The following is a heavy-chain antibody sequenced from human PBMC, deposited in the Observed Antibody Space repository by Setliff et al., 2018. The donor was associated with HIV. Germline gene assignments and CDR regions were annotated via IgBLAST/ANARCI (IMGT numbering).Heavy chain of an antibody. CDR3: ARFRRSGYNYVEGTALAY. CDR2: ISSSGNTM. CDR1: GFTFTGYW. J-gene: IGHJ4*02. Sequence: GESLKISCAASGFTFTGYWMSWVRQAPGKGLEWISYISSSGNTMYYADSVKGRFTISRDNAKNSLYLQVNSLRAEDTAVYYCARFRRSGYNYVEGTALAYWGQGTLVTVSS. V-gene: IGHV3-11*01. D-gene: IGHD3-22*01.